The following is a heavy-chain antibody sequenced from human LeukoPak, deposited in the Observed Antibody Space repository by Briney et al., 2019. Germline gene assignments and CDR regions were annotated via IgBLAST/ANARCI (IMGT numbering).Heavy chain of an antibody. CDR1: GFTFSSYS. Sequence: GGSLRLSCAASGFTFSSYSMNWVRQAPGKGLEWVSSISSSSSYIYYADSVKGRFTISRDNAKNSLYLQMNSLRAEDTAVYYCARDRSGPGGFDPWGQGTLVTVFS. J-gene: IGHJ5*02. CDR2: ISSSSSYI. V-gene: IGHV3-21*01. D-gene: IGHD6-19*01. CDR3: ARDRSGPGGFDP.